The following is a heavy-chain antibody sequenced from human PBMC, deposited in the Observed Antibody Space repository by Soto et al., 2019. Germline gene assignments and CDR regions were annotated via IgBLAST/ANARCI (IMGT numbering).Heavy chain of an antibody. CDR2: IYPGDSDT. V-gene: IGHV5-51*01. Sequence: EVQLVQSGAELKKPGESLKIACKASGYTFSTSWIAWVRQMPGKGLEWMGVIYPGDSDTRYSPSIPGQVSFTADKSISTAYLQWSSLKASDTALYYCARLRVPVLTTVNPDFDHWGQGTQVTVSS. D-gene: IGHD4-17*01. CDR1: GYTFSTSW. CDR3: ARLRVPVLTTVNPDFDH. J-gene: IGHJ4*02.